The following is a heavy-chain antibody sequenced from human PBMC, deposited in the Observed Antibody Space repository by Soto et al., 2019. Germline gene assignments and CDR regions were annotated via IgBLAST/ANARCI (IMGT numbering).Heavy chain of an antibody. J-gene: IGHJ3*02. CDR3: ARVEGVEDDAFDI. Sequence: QVQLQESGPGLVKPSQTLSLTCTVSGGSISSGDYYWSWIRQPPGKVLEWIGYIYYSGSTYYNPSLKSRLTISVDTSKNQFSLKLSSVTAADTAVYYCARVEGVEDDAFDIWGQGTMVTVSS. CDR1: GGSISSGDYY. V-gene: IGHV4-30-4*01. CDR2: IYYSGST. D-gene: IGHD1-1*01.